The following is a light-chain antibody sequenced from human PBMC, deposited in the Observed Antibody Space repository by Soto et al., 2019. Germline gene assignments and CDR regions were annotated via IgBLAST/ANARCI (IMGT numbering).Light chain of an antibody. J-gene: IGLJ2*01. V-gene: IGLV2-18*02. CDR2: EVN. Sequence: QSALTQPPSVSGSPGQSVTISCTGTSSDVGRYNRVSWYQQSPGTAPKLMIYEVNDRPSGVPDRFSGSKSGNTASLTISGLQAEDEGDYCCSSGTTSSTLIFGGGTKLTVL. CDR3: SSGTTSSTLI. CDR1: SSDVGRYNR.